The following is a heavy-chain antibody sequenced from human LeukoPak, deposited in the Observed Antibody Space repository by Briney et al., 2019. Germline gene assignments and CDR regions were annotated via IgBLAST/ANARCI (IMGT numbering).Heavy chain of an antibody. D-gene: IGHD3-16*01. CDR1: GFTFSNAW. CDR3: TITTYDYVSGAIWFDP. J-gene: IGHJ5*02. Sequence: GGSLRLSCAASGFTFSNAWMSWVRQAPGKGLEWVGRIKSKTDGGTTDYAAPVKGRFTISRDDSKNTLYLQMNSLKTEDTAVYYCTITTYDYVSGAIWFDPWGQGTLVTVSS. CDR2: IKSKTDGGTT. V-gene: IGHV3-15*01.